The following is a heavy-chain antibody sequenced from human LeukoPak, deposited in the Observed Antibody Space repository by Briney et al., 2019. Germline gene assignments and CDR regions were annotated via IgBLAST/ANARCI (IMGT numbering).Heavy chain of an antibody. CDR1: GGSISSGGYY. D-gene: IGHD3-16*01. CDR2: IYYSGST. Sequence: PSETLSLTCTVSGGSISSGGYYWGWIRQPPGKGLEWIGSIYYSGSTYYNPSLKSRVTISVDTSKNQFSLKLSSVTAADTAVYYCARCTGGLYYFDYWGQGTLVTVSS. V-gene: IGHV4-39*01. J-gene: IGHJ4*02. CDR3: ARCTGGLYYFDY.